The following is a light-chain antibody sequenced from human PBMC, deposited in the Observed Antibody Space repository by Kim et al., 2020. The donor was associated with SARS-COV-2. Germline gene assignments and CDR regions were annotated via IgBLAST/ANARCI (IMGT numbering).Light chain of an antibody. CDR2: EVS. V-gene: IGKV2-30*01. CDR3: MQGTHWPPT. CDR1: QSLVYRDGNTY. Sequence: PASISCRSSQSLVYRDGNTYLNWFHQRPGQSPSRLIYEVSNRDSGLPDRVSGSGSGTDFTLKISRMEAEDVGVYYCMQGTHWPPTFGQGTKVDIK. J-gene: IGKJ1*01.